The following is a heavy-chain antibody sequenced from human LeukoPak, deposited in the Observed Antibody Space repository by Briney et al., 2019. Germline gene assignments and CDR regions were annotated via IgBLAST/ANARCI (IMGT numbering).Heavy chain of an antibody. Sequence: APAALSLTCTVSGGSISSTTYYWAWIRQPPGMGLEWIGSVYYGETTYYNPSLESRVTISVDTSKNQFSLRLNSVTAADTAVYYCARHEASYFYYYMDVWGAGTTAIVSS. CDR3: ARHEASYFYYYMDV. CDR2: VYYGETT. J-gene: IGHJ6*03. V-gene: IGHV4-39*01. CDR1: GGSISSTTYY.